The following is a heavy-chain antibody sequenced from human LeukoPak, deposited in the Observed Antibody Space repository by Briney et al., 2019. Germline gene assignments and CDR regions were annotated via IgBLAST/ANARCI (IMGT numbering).Heavy chain of an antibody. CDR2: IYYSGST. D-gene: IGHD6-13*01. CDR1: GGSISSYY. V-gene: IGHV4-59*01. J-gene: IGHJ6*02. Sequence: SETLSLTCTVSGGSISSYYWNWIRQPPGKGLEWIGYIYYSGSTNYNPSLKSRVTISVDTSKNQFSLKLSSVTAADTAVYYCARDSKRGSSSWYPSKPYYYYYGMDVWGQGTTVTVSS. CDR3: ARDSKRGSSSWYPSKPYYYYYGMDV.